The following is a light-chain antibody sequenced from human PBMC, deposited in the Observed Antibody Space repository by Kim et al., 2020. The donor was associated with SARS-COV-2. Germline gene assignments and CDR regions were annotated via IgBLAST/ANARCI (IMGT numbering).Light chain of an antibody. CDR3: QVWDSSRDHWV. J-gene: IGLJ3*02. Sequence: APGERASITCAGHSIEGKAVHWYQQRPGQAPVMVIYYESRRPSGIPERFSGSNSENTATLTITRVEAGDEADYYCQVWDSSRDHWVFGGGTQLTVL. CDR1: SIEGKA. V-gene: IGLV3-21*04. CDR2: YES.